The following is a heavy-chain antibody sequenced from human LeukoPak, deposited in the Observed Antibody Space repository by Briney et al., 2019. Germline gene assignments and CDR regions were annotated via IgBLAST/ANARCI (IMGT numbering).Heavy chain of an antibody. V-gene: IGHV1-46*01. CDR3: ARDKYNCGGDCYSKEPDNWFDP. CDR2: INPSGGST. J-gene: IGHJ5*02. D-gene: IGHD2-21*02. Sequence: ASVKVSCKASGYTFTSYFMHWVRQAPGQGLEWLGLINPSGGSTVNAQKFQGRVTMTRDMSTSTVYMEMSSLRSDDTAVYYCARDKYNCGGDCYSKEPDNWFDPWGQGTLVTVSS. CDR1: GYTFTSYF.